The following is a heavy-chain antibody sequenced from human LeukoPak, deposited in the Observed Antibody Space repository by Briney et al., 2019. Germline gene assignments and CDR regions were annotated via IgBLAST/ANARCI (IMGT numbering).Heavy chain of an antibody. CDR2: INHSGST. V-gene: IGHV4-34*01. CDR1: GGSFSGYY. Sequence: SETLSLTCAVYGGSFSGYYWSWIRQPPGKGLEWIGEINHSGSTNYNPSLKSRVTISVDTSKNQFSLKLSSVTAADTAIYFCARAPGAFDIWGQGTMVTVSS. CDR3: ARAPGAFDI. J-gene: IGHJ3*02.